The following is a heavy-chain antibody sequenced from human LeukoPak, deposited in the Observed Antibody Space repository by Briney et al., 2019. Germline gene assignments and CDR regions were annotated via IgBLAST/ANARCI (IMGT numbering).Heavy chain of an antibody. CDR3: AKDSHDYIWGSYREYDY. D-gene: IGHD3-16*02. Sequence: GGSLRLSCAAPGFTFSSYAMCGGRQAPGEGLWWVSAISGSGGSTYYADSVKGRFTISRDNSKNTLYLQMNSLRAEDTAVYYCAKDSHDYIWGSYREYDYWGQGTLVTVSS. CDR2: ISGSGGST. V-gene: IGHV3-23*01. CDR1: GFTFSSYA. J-gene: IGHJ4*02.